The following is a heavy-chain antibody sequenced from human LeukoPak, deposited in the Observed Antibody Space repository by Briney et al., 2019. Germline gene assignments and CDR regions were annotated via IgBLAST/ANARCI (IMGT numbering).Heavy chain of an antibody. CDR2: IKQDGSEK. D-gene: IGHD1-7*01. CDR3: ARRGTLDY. V-gene: IGHV3-7*01. CDR1: GFTFGSYW. Sequence: PGGSLRLSCAASGFTFGSYWMSWVRQAPGKGLEWVANIKQDGSEKYYVDSVKGRFTISRDNAKNSLYLQINSLRAEDTAVYYCARRGTLDYWGQGTLVTASS. J-gene: IGHJ4*02.